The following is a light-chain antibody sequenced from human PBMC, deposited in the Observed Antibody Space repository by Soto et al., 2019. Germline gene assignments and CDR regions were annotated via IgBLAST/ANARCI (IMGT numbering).Light chain of an antibody. V-gene: IGLV2-14*01. CDR1: SSDVGGYNY. CDR2: EVS. CDR3: CSYTSSSTVV. Sequence: QAVVTQPASVSGSPGQSITISCTGSSSDVGGYNYVSWYQQHPGKAPKVIIYEVSNRPSGVSNRFSGSKSGNTASLTISGLQAEDEADYYCCSYTSSSTVVFGGGTKLTVL. J-gene: IGLJ2*01.